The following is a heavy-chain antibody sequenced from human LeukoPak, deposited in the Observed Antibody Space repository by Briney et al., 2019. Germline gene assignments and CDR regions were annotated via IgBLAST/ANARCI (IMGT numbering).Heavy chain of an antibody. CDR3: AQGGLRLDY. Sequence: GGSLRLSCAASGFTFSSYGMHWVRQAPGKGLEWVTFIRYDGSLEFYADSVEGRFTISRDNSNNTLYLQMNSLRTEDTAVSYCAQGGLRLDYWGQGTLVTVSS. V-gene: IGHV3-30*02. CDR2: IRYDGSLE. J-gene: IGHJ4*02. CDR1: GFTFSSYG.